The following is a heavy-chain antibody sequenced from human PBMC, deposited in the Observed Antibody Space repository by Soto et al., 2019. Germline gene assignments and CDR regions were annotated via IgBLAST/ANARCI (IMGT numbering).Heavy chain of an antibody. V-gene: IGHV1-69*01. D-gene: IGHD3-10*01. CDR2: IIPIFGTA. CDR1: GGTFSSYA. J-gene: IGHJ6*02. CDR3: ARGHGSGSYFRAYYYYGMDV. Sequence: QVQLVQSGAEVKKPGSSVKVSCKASGGTFSSYAISWVRQAPGQGLEWMGGIIPIFGTANYAQKFQGRVTITADESTSTAYMELSRLRSEDTAVYYCARGHGSGSYFRAYYYYGMDVWGQGTTVTVSS.